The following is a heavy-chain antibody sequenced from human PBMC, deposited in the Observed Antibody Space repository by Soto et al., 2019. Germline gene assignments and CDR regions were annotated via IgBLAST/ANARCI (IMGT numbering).Heavy chain of an antibody. CDR2: MNPDSENT. CDR1: GDTFTNND. D-gene: IGHD1-1*01. Sequence: QVHLVQSGAEVKQPGSSVRVSCKASGDTFTNNDISWVRQATGQGLEWMGGMNPDSENTDYTQKFQGRVTMTETTTTDSTYMNWTRPEDEASDDYYCTRAQYESGSHFCLEFWGQGTTVTVSS. J-gene: IGHJ6*02. V-gene: IGHV1-8*02. CDR3: TRAQYESGSHFCLEF.